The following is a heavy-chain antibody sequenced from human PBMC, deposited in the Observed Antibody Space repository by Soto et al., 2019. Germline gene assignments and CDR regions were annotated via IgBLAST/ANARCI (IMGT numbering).Heavy chain of an antibody. CDR2: TFPGNSET. Sequence: GESLKISCKGSGYSFTNYWIGWVRQMSGKGLEWMGITFPGNSETRYSPSFQGHVTISADRSISTVYLQWNSLKASDTALYYCARSRYYDTTGYYPFYYYYYGMDVWGQGTTVTV. J-gene: IGHJ6*02. CDR3: ARSRYYDTTGYYPFYYYYYGMDV. V-gene: IGHV5-51*01. CDR1: GYSFTNYW. D-gene: IGHD3-22*01.